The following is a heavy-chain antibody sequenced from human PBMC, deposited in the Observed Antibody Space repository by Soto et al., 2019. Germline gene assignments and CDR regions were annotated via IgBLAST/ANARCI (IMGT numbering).Heavy chain of an antibody. J-gene: IGHJ6*02. CDR3: ARGGDRFDGMDV. D-gene: IGHD3-16*01. Sequence: GGSLRLSCAASGFGFNGYDMHWVRQAPGKNLEWVAAISTAGDTYYLGSVKGRITISREDAKNSLSLQMNSLRVGDTAVYYCARGGDRFDGMDVWGQGTTVTVS. CDR2: ISTAGDT. CDR1: GFGFNGYD. V-gene: IGHV3-13*01.